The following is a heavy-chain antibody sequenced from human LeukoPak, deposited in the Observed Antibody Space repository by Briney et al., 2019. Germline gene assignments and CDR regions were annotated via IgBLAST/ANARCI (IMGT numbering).Heavy chain of an antibody. CDR1: GFTFDDYG. Sequence: GGSLRLSCAASGFTFDDYGMSWVRQAPGKGLEWVSGINWNGGSTGYADSVKGRFTISRDNAKNSLYLQMNSLRAEDTAVYYCARGVPTYYYDSSGPFDYWGQGTLVTVSS. CDR3: ARGVPTYYYDSSGPFDY. D-gene: IGHD3-22*01. J-gene: IGHJ4*02. CDR2: INWNGGST. V-gene: IGHV3-20*04.